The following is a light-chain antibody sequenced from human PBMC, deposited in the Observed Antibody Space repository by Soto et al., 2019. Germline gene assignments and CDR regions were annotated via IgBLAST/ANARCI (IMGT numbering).Light chain of an antibody. J-gene: IGLJ1*01. Sequence: QSVLTQPASVSGSPGQSITISCTGTSSDVGAYDYVSWYQQHPGKAPKLLIYADNSRPSGVPGRFSASKSGTSASLAITGLQAEDEADYYCQSFDNGLLAYVFGTGTKVTVL. CDR1: SSDVGAYDY. CDR2: ADN. V-gene: IGLV2-14*03. CDR3: QSFDNGLLAYV.